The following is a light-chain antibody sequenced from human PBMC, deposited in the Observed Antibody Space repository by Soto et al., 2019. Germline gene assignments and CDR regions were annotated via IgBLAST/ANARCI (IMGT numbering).Light chain of an antibody. CDR1: QSISSW. CDR2: KAS. V-gene: IGKV1-5*03. CDR3: QQYQSYSYT. Sequence: QMTQSPSTLSASVGDRVTITCRASQSISSWLAWYQQKPGKAPKLLIHKASTLESGVPSRFSGSGSGTEFTLTISSLQSEDFATYYCQQYQSYSYTFGQGTKLDIK. J-gene: IGKJ2*01.